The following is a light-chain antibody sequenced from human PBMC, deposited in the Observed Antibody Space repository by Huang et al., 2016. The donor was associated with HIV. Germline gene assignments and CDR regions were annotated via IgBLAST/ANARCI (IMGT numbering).Light chain of an antibody. CDR3: QQRSNWPLT. J-gene: IGKJ4*01. Sequence: EIVLTQSPATLSLSPGERATLSCRASQSVSSYLACYQQKPGQAPRLLIYDASNRATGIPSRFSGSGSVTDFTLTISSLEPEDFAVYYCQQRSNWPLTFGGGTKVEIK. CDR2: DAS. V-gene: IGKV3-11*01. CDR1: QSVSSY.